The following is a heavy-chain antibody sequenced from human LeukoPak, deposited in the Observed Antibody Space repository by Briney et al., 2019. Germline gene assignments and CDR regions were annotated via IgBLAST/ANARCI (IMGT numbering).Heavy chain of an antibody. CDR3: AKDGGLYSGSYYIDY. J-gene: IGHJ4*02. D-gene: IGHD1-26*01. V-gene: IGHV3-43D*04. Sequence: PGGFLRLSCAASGFTFDDYAMHWVRQAPGKGLEWVSLISWDGGSTYHADSVKGRFTISRDNSKNSLYLQMNSLRAEDTALYYCAKDGGLYSGSYYIDYWGQGTLVTVSS. CDR2: ISWDGGST. CDR1: GFTFDDYA.